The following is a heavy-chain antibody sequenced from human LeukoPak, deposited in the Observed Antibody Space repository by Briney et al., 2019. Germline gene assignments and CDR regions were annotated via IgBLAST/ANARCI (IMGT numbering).Heavy chain of an antibody. CDR3: ASCSTSCF. Sequence: SETLSLTCAVYGGSFSGYYWSWIRQPPGKGLEWIGEINHSGSTNYNPSLESRVTISVDTSKNQFSLKLSSVTAADTAVYYCASCSTSCFWGQGTLVTVSS. V-gene: IGHV4-34*01. CDR1: GGSFSGYY. J-gene: IGHJ4*02. CDR2: INHSGST. D-gene: IGHD2-2*01.